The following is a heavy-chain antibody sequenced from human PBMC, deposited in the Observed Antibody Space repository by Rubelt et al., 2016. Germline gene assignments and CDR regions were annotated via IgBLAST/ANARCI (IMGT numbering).Heavy chain of an antibody. V-gene: IGHV4-31*02. CDR2: IYYSGST. D-gene: IGHD4-17*01. Sequence: IGYIYYSGSTYYNPSLKSRVTISVDTSKNQFSLKLSSVTAADTAVYYCARDKRGYGDYGYFQHWGQGTLVTVSS. J-gene: IGHJ1*01. CDR3: ARDKRGYGDYGYFQH.